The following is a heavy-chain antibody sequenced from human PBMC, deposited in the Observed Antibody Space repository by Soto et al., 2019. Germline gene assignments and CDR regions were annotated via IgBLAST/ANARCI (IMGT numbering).Heavy chain of an antibody. D-gene: IGHD5-18*01. Sequence: GGSLRLSCAASGFTFSSYAMHWVRQAPGKGLEWVAVISSDGSNKYYADSVKGRFTISRDNSKNTLYLQMNSLRAEDTAVYYCARDGLIQLSYGRYSFHYWCPGPLVTVSS. CDR2: ISSDGSNK. J-gene: IGHJ4*02. CDR1: GFTFSSYA. CDR3: ARDGLIQLSYGRYSFHY. V-gene: IGHV3-30-3*01.